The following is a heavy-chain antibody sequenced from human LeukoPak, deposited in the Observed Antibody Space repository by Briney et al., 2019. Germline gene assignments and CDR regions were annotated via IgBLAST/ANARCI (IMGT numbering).Heavy chain of an antibody. D-gene: IGHD6-19*01. CDR2: ISGSGGST. Sequence: AGGSLRLSCAASGFTFSSYAMSWVRQAPGRGLEWVSAISGSGGSTYYADSVKGRFTISRDNSKNTLYLQVNSLRAEDTAVYYCAKALSGRIAVAANDYWGQGTLVTVSS. J-gene: IGHJ4*02. CDR1: GFTFSSYA. CDR3: AKALSGRIAVAANDY. V-gene: IGHV3-23*01.